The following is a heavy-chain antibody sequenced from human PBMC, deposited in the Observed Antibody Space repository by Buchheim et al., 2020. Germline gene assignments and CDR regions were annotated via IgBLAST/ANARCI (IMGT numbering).Heavy chain of an antibody. CDR2: INHSGST. J-gene: IGHJ3*02. V-gene: IGHV4-34*01. CDR1: GGSFSGYY. CDR3: ARGEYYYDSSGYYYDVSSYAFDI. Sequence: QVQLQQWGAGLLKPSETLSLTCAVYGGSFSGYYWSWIRQPPGKGLEWIGEINHSGSTNYNPSLKSRVTISVDTSKNQFSLKLSSVTAADTAVYYCARGEYYYDSSGYYYDVSSYAFDIWGQGT. D-gene: IGHD3-22*01.